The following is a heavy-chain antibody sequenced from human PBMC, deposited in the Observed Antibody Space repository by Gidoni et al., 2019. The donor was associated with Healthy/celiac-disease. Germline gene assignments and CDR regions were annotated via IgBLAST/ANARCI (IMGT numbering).Heavy chain of an antibody. CDR1: GFTFSNAW. CDR2: IKSKTDGGTT. Sequence: EVQLVESGGGLVKPGGSLRLSCAASGFTFSNAWMSWVRQAPGKGLEWVGRIKSKTDGGTTDYAAPVKGRFTISRDDSKNTLYLQMNSLKTEDTAVYYCTTDGGSRADYNPAYWGQGTLVTVSS. D-gene: IGHD4-4*01. V-gene: IGHV3-15*01. CDR3: TTDGGSRADYNPAY. J-gene: IGHJ4*02.